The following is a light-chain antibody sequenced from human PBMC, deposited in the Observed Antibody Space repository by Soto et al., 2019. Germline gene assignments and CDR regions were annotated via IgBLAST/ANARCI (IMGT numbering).Light chain of an antibody. J-gene: IGKJ5*01. CDR1: QDIRGA. Sequence: AIQLTQSPSSLSASVGDRVTITCRASQDIRGALAWYQQKPGKAPKMLIYDVSTLESGVPLRFSGSSSGTDFTLTISSLQPVDLETCYCQQFNSYPITFGQGTRLEIK. CDR2: DVS. CDR3: QQFNSYPIT. V-gene: IGKV1-13*02.